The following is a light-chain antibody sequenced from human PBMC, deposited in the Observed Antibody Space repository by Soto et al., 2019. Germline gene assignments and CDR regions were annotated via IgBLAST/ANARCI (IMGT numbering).Light chain of an antibody. CDR2: DVS. J-gene: IGKJ1*01. Sequence: EIVLTQSPGTLSLSPGERATLYCRASQSVPSNFLAWYQQRPGQAPTLLIYDVSRRAAGIPDRFSGSGSGTDFTLTISRLEPEDFAVYCCQRYDSSWTFGQGTKVAIK. CDR3: QRYDSSWT. V-gene: IGKV3-20*01. CDR1: QSVPSNF.